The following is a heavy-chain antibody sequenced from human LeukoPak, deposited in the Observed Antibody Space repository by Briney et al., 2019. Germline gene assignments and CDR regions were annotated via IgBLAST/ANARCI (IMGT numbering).Heavy chain of an antibody. CDR2: ISNDGSST. CDR1: GFSFNIHW. Sequence: GGSLRLSCAASGFSFNIHWMHWVRQATGKGLVWVSRISNDGSSTIYAESVKGRFTISRDNANNKLYLQMNSLRGEDTAVYYCAREGELAGAYYMDVWGKGTTVTVSS. D-gene: IGHD3-10*01. J-gene: IGHJ6*03. V-gene: IGHV3-74*01. CDR3: AREGELAGAYYMDV.